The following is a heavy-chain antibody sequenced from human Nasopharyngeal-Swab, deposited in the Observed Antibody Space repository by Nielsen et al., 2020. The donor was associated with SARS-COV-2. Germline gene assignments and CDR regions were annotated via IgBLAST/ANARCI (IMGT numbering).Heavy chain of an antibody. CDR1: GFSFSTYW. CDR2: IDNDGRRT. V-gene: IGHV3-74*01. J-gene: IGHJ6*02. CDR3: AKDRDSGDDSDDYYHYYGMDV. Sequence: GESLKISCAASGFSFSTYWMDWVRQAPGKGLEWVSRIDNDGRRTFYADLVKGRFTISRDNSKNTVNLQMNSLRAEDTAIYYCAKDRDSGDDSDDYYHYYGMDVWGQGTTVTVSS. D-gene: IGHD5-12*01.